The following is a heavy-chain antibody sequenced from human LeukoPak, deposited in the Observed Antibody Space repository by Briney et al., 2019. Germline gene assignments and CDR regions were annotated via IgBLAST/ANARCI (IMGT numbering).Heavy chain of an antibody. D-gene: IGHD1-14*01. V-gene: IGHV3-9*01. Sequence: PGRSLRLSCAASGFTFDDYAMHWVRQAPGEGLEWVSCISWNSGSIGYADSVKGRFTISRDNAKNSLYLQMNSLRAEDTALYYCARSEDLSYFDYWGQGTLVTVSS. CDR2: ISWNSGSI. CDR3: ARSEDLSYFDY. CDR1: GFTFDDYA. J-gene: IGHJ4*02.